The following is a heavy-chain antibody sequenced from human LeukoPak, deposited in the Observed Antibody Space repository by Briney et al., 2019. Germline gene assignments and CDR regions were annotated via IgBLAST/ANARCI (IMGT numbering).Heavy chain of an antibody. CDR3: ARVSSDCSSTSCYVYDAFDI. D-gene: IGHD2-2*01. Sequence: ASVNVSCKASGYTFTSYYMHWVRQAPGQGHEWMGIINPSGGRTSYAQKFQGRVTMTRDTSTSTVYMELSSLRSEDTAVYYCARVSSDCSSTSCYVYDAFDIWGQGTMVTVSS. J-gene: IGHJ3*02. CDR1: GYTFTSYY. V-gene: IGHV1-46*01. CDR2: INPSGGRT.